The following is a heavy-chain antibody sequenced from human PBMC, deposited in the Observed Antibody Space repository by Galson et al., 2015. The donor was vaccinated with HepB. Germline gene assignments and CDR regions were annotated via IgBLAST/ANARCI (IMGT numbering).Heavy chain of an antibody. CDR1: GYTFTSYY. J-gene: IGHJ4*02. V-gene: IGHV1-46*01. CDR3: ARLHDSSGYYDFGFDY. Sequence: SVKASCKASGYTFTSYYMHWVRQAPGQGLEWMGIINPSGGSTSYAQKFQGRVTMTRDTSTSTVYMELSSLRSEDTAVYYCARLHDSSGYYDFGFDYWGQGTLVTVSS. D-gene: IGHD3-22*01. CDR2: INPSGGST.